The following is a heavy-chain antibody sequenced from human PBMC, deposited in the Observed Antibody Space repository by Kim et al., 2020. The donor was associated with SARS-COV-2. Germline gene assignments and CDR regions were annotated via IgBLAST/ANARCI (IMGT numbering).Heavy chain of an antibody. D-gene: IGHD3-22*01. CDR1: GFTFSSYA. V-gene: IGHV3-23*01. Sequence: GGSLRLSCAASGFTFSSYAMSWVRQAPGKGLEWVSAISGSGGSTYYADSVKGRFTISRDNSKNTLYLQMNSLRAEDTAVYYCAKGGAMIVVVISYADFWGQGTLVTVSS. J-gene: IGHJ4*02. CDR2: ISGSGGST. CDR3: AKGGAMIVVVISYADF.